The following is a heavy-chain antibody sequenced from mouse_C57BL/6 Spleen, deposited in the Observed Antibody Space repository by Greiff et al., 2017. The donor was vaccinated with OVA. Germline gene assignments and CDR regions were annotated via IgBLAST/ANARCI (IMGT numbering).Heavy chain of an antibody. CDR3: ARPATGNAMDY. V-gene: IGHV5-17*01. D-gene: IGHD1-2*01. Sequence: DVKLQESGGGLVKPGGSLKLSCAASGFTFSDYGMHWVRQAPEKGLEWVAYISSGSSTIYYADTVKGRFTISRDNAKNTLFLQMTSLRSEDTAMYYCARPATGNAMDYWGQGTSVTVSS. CDR1: GFTFSDYG. CDR2: ISSGSSTI. J-gene: IGHJ4*01.